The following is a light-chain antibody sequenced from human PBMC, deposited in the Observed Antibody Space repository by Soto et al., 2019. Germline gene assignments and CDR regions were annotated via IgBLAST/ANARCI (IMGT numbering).Light chain of an antibody. V-gene: IGKV1-39*01. Sequence: DIPMTQSPSSLSASVGDRVTITCRASQSISSYLNWYQQKPGKAPKLLIYAASSLQSGVPSRFSGSGSGSDFTLTISSLQPEDFAPYYCQQSYSTPLTFGGGTQVEIK. J-gene: IGKJ4*01. CDR3: QQSYSTPLT. CDR1: QSISSY. CDR2: AAS.